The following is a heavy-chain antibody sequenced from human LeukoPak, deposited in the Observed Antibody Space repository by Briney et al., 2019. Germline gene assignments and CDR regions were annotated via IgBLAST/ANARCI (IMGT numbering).Heavy chain of an antibody. J-gene: IGHJ4*02. V-gene: IGHV4-59*08. Sequence: SETLSLTCSVSGGSMSSDYWSWIRQSPGKGLEWIGRMFGNGGTNYSPSFQRRATMSVDTSTRRLSLRLNSVAAADTAVYYCARQTAKKWDLPGSFDSWGQGILVTVSS. CDR3: ARQTAKKWDLPGSFDS. CDR2: MFGNGGT. CDR1: GGSMSSDY. D-gene: IGHD1-26*01.